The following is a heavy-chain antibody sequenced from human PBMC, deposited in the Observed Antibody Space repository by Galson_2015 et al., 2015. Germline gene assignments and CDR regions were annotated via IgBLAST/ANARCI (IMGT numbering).Heavy chain of an antibody. J-gene: IGHJ4*02. CDR2: ISGSGGST. D-gene: IGHD1-7*01. CDR1: GFTFRSYA. Sequence: LRLSCAASGFTFRSYALSWVRQAPGKGLAWVSAISGSGGSTYYADSVEGRFTISRDNSKNTLYPQMNSLRAEDTAVYYCAKTRASTGTTLSFDYWGQGTLVTVSS. V-gene: IGHV3-23*01. CDR3: AKTRASTGTTLSFDY.